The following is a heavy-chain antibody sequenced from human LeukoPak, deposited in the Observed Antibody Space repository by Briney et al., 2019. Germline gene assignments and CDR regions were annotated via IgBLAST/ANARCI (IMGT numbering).Heavy chain of an antibody. D-gene: IGHD3-10*01. J-gene: IGHJ4*02. V-gene: IGHV3-21*01. CDR3: VREGSQETNPMVRSRGFDY. Sequence: NPGGSLRLSCAASGFTFSSYAMHWVRQAPGKGLEWVSSITTISSYIYADSVKGRFTISRDNAKNSLYLQMNSLRAEDTAVYYCVREGSQETNPMVRSRGFDYWGQGTLVTVSS. CDR1: GFTFSSYA. CDR2: ITTISSYI.